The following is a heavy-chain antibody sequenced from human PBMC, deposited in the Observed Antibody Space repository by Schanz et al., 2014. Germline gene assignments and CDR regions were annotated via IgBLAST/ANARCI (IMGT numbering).Heavy chain of an antibody. D-gene: IGHD2-2*01. CDR3: ARGTMPGTFDI. Sequence: QLQLVQSGAEAKKPGSSMKVSCKASRSTFSSYTISWVGQARGQGLEWVGRFIPILDVGNYAQQFQGRVTFTADKSTSTAYMELSSLRYEDTALYYCARGTMPGTFDIWGQGTMVTVSS. J-gene: IGHJ3*02. V-gene: IGHV1-69*02. CDR1: RSTFSSYT. CDR2: FIPILDVG.